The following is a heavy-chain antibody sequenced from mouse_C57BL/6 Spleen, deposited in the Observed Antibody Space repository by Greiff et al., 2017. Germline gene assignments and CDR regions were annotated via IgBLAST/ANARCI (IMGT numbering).Heavy chain of an antibody. CDR3: DHGSATYFDY. Sequence: QVQLQQPGAELVRPGSSVKLSCKASGYTFTSYWMDWVKQRPGQGLEWIGNIYPSDSETHYNQKFKDKATLTVDKSSSTAYLQLSSLTSEDAAVYYGDHGSATYFDYWGQGTTLTVSS. D-gene: IGHD1-1*02. J-gene: IGHJ2*01. CDR2: IYPSDSET. CDR1: GYTFTSYW. V-gene: IGHV1-61*01.